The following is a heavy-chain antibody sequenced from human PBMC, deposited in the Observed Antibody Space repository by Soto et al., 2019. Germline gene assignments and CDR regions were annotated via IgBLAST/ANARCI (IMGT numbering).Heavy chain of an antibody. Sequence: GGSLRLSCAASGFSFSDYYMTWVRQAPGRGLEWISYIGESRSYTNYADSVKGRFTISRDNAQNSLYLQMNTLRAEDTAVYYCARGGPILPTPRPIDSWGQGTLVTVSS. V-gene: IGHV3-11*06. CDR2: IGESRSYT. J-gene: IGHJ4*02. CDR3: ARGGPILPTPRPIDS. CDR1: GFSFSDYY. D-gene: IGHD2-2*01.